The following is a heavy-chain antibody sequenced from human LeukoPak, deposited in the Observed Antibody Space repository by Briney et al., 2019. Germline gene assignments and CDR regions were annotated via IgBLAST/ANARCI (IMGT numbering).Heavy chain of an antibody. CDR3: ARRHPDCSGGSCYWFDP. Sequence: ASVKVSCKASGYTFISYDINWVRQATGQGLEWMGWMNPNSGNTGYAQKFQGRVTMTRNTSISTAYMELSSLRSEDTAVYYCARRHPDCSGGSCYWFDPWGQGTLVTVSS. CDR1: GYTFISYD. D-gene: IGHD2-15*01. CDR2: MNPNSGNT. V-gene: IGHV1-8*01. J-gene: IGHJ5*02.